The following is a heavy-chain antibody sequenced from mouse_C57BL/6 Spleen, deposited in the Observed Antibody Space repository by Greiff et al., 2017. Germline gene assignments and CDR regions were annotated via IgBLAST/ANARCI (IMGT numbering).Heavy chain of an antibody. J-gene: IGHJ1*03. Sequence: QVQLQQPGAELVKPGASVKLSCKASGYTFTSYWMHWVKQRPGQGLEWIGMIHPNSGSTNYNEKFKSKATLTVDKSSSTAYMQLSSLTSEDSAVYFCAKVYYGSRGDWYFDVWGTGTTVTVSS. D-gene: IGHD1-1*01. CDR3: AKVYYGSRGDWYFDV. CDR2: IHPNSGST. V-gene: IGHV1-64*01. CDR1: GYTFTSYW.